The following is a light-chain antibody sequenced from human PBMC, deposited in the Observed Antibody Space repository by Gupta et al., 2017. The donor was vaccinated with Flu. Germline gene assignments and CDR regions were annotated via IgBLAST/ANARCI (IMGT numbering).Light chain of an antibody. Sequence: DIVMTQSPDSLAVSLGARATINCKSSQSIFHRSDNRNYLVWYQQKPGQPPKALIYWASTRESGVPDRFSGSGYGTDFTLTISSLQAEDVAVYYCQQYYHSPITFGGGTKVEIK. CDR1: QSIFHRSDNRNY. CDR3: QQYYHSPIT. J-gene: IGKJ4*02. CDR2: WAS. V-gene: IGKV4-1*01.